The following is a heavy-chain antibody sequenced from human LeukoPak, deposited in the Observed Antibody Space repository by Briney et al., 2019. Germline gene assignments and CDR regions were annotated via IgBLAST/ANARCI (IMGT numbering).Heavy chain of an antibody. J-gene: IGHJ3*02. V-gene: IGHV3-21*04. Sequence: GGSLRLSCAASGYTFSSYSMNWVRQAPGKGLEWVSSISSSRHIYYAASMKGRFTISRDNAKNSLYLQMSSLRAEDTALYYCARRDIVVVPASILGAFDIWGQGTMVTVSS. CDR2: ISSSRHI. D-gene: IGHD2-2*02. CDR3: ARRDIVVVPASILGAFDI. CDR1: GYTFSSYS.